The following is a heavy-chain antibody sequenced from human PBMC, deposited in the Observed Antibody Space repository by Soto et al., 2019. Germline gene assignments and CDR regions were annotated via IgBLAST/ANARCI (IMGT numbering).Heavy chain of an antibody. CDR3: ARAVTPGHYYYYGMDV. J-gene: IGHJ6*02. V-gene: IGHV1-69*13. CDR2: IIPIFGTA. Sequence: ASVKVSCKASGGTFNSCAISWVRQAPGQGLEWMGGIIPIFGTANYAQKFQGRVTITADESTSTAYMELSSLRSEDTAVYYCARAVTPGHYYYYGMDVWGQGTTVTVSS. CDR1: GGTFNSCA. D-gene: IGHD2-2*01.